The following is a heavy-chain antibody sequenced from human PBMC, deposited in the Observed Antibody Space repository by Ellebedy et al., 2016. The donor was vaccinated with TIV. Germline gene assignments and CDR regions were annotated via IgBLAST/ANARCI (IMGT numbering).Heavy chain of an antibody. V-gene: IGHV1-69*13. CDR2: ILPFFGTA. J-gene: IGHJ4*02. CDR1: AYTFTSYL. CDR3: ARDRNLASGYFDH. Sequence: SVKVSCXASAYTFTSYLIHWVRQAPGQGLEWMGGILPFFGTATSARKFQGRVTITADESTSTAYMELSSLRKEDTAVYYCARDRNLASGYFDHWGQGTPVTVSS. D-gene: IGHD3-10*01.